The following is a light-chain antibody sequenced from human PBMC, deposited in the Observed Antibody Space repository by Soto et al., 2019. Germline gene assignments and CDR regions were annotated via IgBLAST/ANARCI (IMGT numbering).Light chain of an antibody. CDR2: DAS. Sequence: EIVLTQSPATLSLSPGESATLSCRASQSISTYLAWYPQKPDQAPRLLIYDASNRATGIPARFSGSGSGTDFTLTNSRLEPEDFAVYFCHQRSTWPFTFGPGTKVDI. V-gene: IGKV3-11*01. J-gene: IGKJ3*01. CDR1: QSISTY. CDR3: HQRSTWPFT.